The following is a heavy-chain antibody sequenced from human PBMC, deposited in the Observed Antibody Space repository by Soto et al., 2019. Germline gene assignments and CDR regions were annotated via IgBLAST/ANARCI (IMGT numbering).Heavy chain of an antibody. V-gene: IGHV4-30-2*02. Sequence: PSETLSLTCAVSGGSISNGGYSWSWIRQPPGKGLEWIGYMYHSGSTNYNPALKSRVTISVDTSKNQFSLKLTSVTAADTAVYYWAPPPRYWVQGTLVTVSS. CDR2: MYHSGST. J-gene: IGHJ4*02. CDR3: APPPRY. CDR1: GGSISNGGYS.